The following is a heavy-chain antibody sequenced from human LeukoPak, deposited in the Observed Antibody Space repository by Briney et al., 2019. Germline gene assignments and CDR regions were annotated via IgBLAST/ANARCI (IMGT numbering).Heavy chain of an antibody. J-gene: IGHJ6*02. CDR2: ISAYNGNT. CDR3: AREPPRRQRYYYCGMDV. V-gene: IGHV1-18*01. D-gene: IGHD6-25*01. Sequence: GASVKVSCKASSYTFTSYGISWVRQAHGQGLEWMGWISAYNGNTNYAQKLQGRVTMTTDTSTSTAYMELRSLRSDDTAVYYCAREPPRRQRYYYCGMDVWGQGSTVTVSS. CDR1: SYTFTSYG.